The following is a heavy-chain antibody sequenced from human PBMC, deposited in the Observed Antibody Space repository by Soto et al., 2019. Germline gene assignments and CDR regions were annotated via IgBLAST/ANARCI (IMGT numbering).Heavy chain of an antibody. Sequence: QVQLVQSGAEVKKPGASVKVSSKASGYTFTGYYMHWVRQAPGQGLEWMGWINPNSGGTNYAQKFQGWVTMTRDTSISTAYMELSRLRSEDTAVYYCARSGIATAGLPDYWGQGTLVTVSS. V-gene: IGHV1-2*04. J-gene: IGHJ4*02. CDR1: GYTFTGYY. CDR2: INPNSGGT. CDR3: ARSGIATAGLPDY. D-gene: IGHD6-13*01.